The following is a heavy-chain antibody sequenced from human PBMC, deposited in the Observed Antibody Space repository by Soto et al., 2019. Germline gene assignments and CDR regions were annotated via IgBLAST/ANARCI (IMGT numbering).Heavy chain of an antibody. Sequence: PSETLSLTCTVSGGSINSGGYYWNWIRQHPGKGLEWIGYMYYSGSTYYNPFLRSRVIISADTSENHFSLKLSSVTAADWAVYFCARGYRRSGYRSSGVCYYWGRGTLVTVSS. CDR2: MYYSGST. J-gene: IGHJ4*02. V-gene: IGHV4-31*03. CDR1: GGSINSGGYY. D-gene: IGHD6-13*01. CDR3: ARGYRRSGYRSSGVCYY.